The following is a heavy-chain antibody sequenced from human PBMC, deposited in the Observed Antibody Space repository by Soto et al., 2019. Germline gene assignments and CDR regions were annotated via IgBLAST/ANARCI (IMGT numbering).Heavy chain of an antibody. D-gene: IGHD3-22*01. CDR2: ISDGGSRT. CDR1: GFTFSTYA. V-gene: IGHV3-23*01. CDR3: AKDGYYYDRSGYPGPLGFDP. J-gene: IGHJ5*02. Sequence: GGSLRLSCAASGFTFSTYAMIWVRQAPGKGLEWVSAISDGGSRTYYADSVKGRFTVSRDDSKNTIYLQMNSLRAEDTAVYYCAKDGYYYDRSGYPGPLGFDPWGQGTLVTVYS.